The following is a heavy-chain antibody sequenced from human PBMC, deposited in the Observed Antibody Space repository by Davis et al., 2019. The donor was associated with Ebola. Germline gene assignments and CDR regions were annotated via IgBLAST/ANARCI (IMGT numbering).Heavy chain of an antibody. D-gene: IGHD6-25*01. CDR3: ARVLSGYYYFYMDV. J-gene: IGHJ6*03. V-gene: IGHV4-34*01. CDR2: INHSGST. Sequence: MPSETLSLTCAVYGGSFSAYYWSWIRQPPGKGLEWIGEINHSGSTNYNPSLKSRVTISVDTSKNQFSLKLSSVTAADTAVYYCARVLSGYYYFYMDVWGKGTTVTVSS. CDR1: GGSFSAYY.